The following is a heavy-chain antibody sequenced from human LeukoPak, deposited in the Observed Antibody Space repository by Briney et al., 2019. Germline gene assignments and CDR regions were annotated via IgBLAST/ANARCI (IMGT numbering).Heavy chain of an antibody. Sequence: VASVKVSCKASGYTFTRYYMHWVRQAPGQGLEWMGIIDPSGGSTSYAQKFQGGVTMTRDATTSTVYLELGSLRSEDTAVYYCARDFGEMPNYWGQGTLVTVSS. CDR1: GYTFTRYY. V-gene: IGHV1-46*01. CDR2: IDPSGGST. J-gene: IGHJ4*02. D-gene: IGHD5-24*01. CDR3: ARDFGEMPNY.